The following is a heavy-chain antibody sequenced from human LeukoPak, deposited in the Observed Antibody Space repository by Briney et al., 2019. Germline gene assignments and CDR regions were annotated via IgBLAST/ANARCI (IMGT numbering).Heavy chain of an antibody. CDR2: INHSGST. CDR1: GGSFSGYY. D-gene: IGHD1-1*01. V-gene: IGHV4-34*01. CDR3: ASGTTGTTSS. J-gene: IGHJ4*02. Sequence: KPSETLSLTCAVYGGSFSGYYWSWIRQPPGKGLEWIGEINHSGSTNYNPSLKSRVTISVDTSKNQFSLKLSSVTAADTAVYYCASGTTGTTSSWGQGTLVTVSS.